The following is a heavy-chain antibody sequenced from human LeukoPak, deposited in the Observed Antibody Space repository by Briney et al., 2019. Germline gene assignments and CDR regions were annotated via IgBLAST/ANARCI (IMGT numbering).Heavy chain of an antibody. J-gene: IGHJ4*02. Sequence: QPGGSLRLPCAASGFTFSSYWMHWVRQAPGKGLVWVSRINSDGSSTSYADSVKGRFTISRDNAKNTLYLQMNSLRAEDTAVYYCARESGYSYGYFYYWGQGTLVTVSS. CDR1: GFTFSSYW. V-gene: IGHV3-74*01. D-gene: IGHD5-18*01. CDR3: ARESGYSYGYFYY. CDR2: INSDGSST.